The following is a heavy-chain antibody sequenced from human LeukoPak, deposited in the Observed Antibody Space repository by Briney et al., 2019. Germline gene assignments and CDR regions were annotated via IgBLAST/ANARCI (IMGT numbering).Heavy chain of an antibody. CDR1: GFTFSTFA. CDR2: IFPSGGEI. V-gene: IGHV3-23*01. CDR3: ARDLPPYSYDPYYFDY. D-gene: IGHD5-18*01. J-gene: IGHJ4*02. Sequence: GGSLRLSCAASGFTFSTFAMIWVRQSPGKGLEWVSSIFPSGGEIHYADSVRGRFTISRDNSKSTLSLQMNSLRAEDTAVYYCARDLPPYSYDPYYFDYWGQGTLVTVSS.